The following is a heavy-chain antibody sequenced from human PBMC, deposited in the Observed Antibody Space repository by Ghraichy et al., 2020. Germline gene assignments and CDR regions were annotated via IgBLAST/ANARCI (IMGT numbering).Heavy chain of an antibody. Sequence: GESLNISCAASGFTFSTYAMSWVRQAPGKGLEWVSGISGNGATTSYPDSVKGRFTISRDNSKNMVFLQMNSLRDDDTAAYYCAKTLFGGADYWGQGTLVTVSS. CDR2: ISGNGATT. V-gene: IGHV3-23*01. CDR1: GFTFSTYA. D-gene: IGHD2-21*01. J-gene: IGHJ4*02. CDR3: AKTLFGGADY.